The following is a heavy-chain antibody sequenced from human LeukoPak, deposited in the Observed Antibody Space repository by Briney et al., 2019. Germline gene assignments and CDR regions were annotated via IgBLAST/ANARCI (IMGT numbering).Heavy chain of an antibody. V-gene: IGHV1-18*01. CDR2: ITAYNGDT. Sequence: ASVMLSYKSSVLTFTNYCFTGARQAPGQAREWMVWITAYNGDTNYAQKPQVRVTMTTDTSTGPAYMELRRLLSADPGVSYRAGLAERELAYFDYWGPGTLVTASS. J-gene: IGHJ4*02. D-gene: IGHD1-26*01. CDR3: AGLAERELAYFDY. CDR1: VLTFTNYC.